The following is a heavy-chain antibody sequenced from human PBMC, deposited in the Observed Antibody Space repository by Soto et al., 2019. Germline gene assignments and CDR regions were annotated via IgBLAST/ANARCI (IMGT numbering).Heavy chain of an antibody. J-gene: IGHJ4*02. V-gene: IGHV3-23*01. CDR1: GFTFSSYA. CDR3: AKVWPPRSSSDVS. D-gene: IGHD6-6*01. CDR2: MRGSGGST. Sequence: EVQLLESGGGLVQPGGSLRLSCADSGFTFSSYALSWVRQAPGGGLEWVSAMRGSGGSTYYADSVKGRFTISRDNSKNTLYLQMNSLGAEDTAVYYCAKVWPPRSSSDVSWGQGTLVTVSS.